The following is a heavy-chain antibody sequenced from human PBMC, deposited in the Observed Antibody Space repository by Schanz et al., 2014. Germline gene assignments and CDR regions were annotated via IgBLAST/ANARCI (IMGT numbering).Heavy chain of an antibody. D-gene: IGHD3-3*01. V-gene: IGHV3-73*01. J-gene: IGHJ4*02. CDR3: ASEGSDCWSCHPDY. CDR1: GFTFSGSA. Sequence: EVQLVESGGGLVQPGGSLKLSCAASGFTFSGSAMHWVHQASGKGLEWVGRIRPKVNSYATAYAVSVRGRFTISRDDAKNTAFLQMNSLIAEDAAVDFCASEGSDCWSCHPDYWGQGTRVTVSS. CDR2: IRPKVNSYAT.